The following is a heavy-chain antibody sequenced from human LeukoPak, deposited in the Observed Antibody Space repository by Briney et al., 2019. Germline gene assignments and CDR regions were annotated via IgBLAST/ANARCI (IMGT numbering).Heavy chain of an antibody. D-gene: IGHD5-18*01. CDR2: IIPIFGTA. J-gene: IGHJ6*02. CDR3: ARDGTSYGYAKGYYYYGMDV. V-gene: IGHV1-69*01. CDR1: GGTFSSYA. Sequence: GSSVKVSCKASGGTFSSYAISWVRQAPGQGLEWMGGIIPIFGTADYAQKFQGRVTITADESTSTAYMELSSLRSEDTALYYCARDGTSYGYAKGYYYYGMDVWGQGTTVTVSS.